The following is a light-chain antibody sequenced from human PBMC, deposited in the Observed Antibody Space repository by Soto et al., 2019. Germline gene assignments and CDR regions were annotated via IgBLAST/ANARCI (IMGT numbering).Light chain of an antibody. CDR1: KLGDKY. Sequence: SSELTQPPSVSVSPGQTASITCSGDKLGDKYACWYQQKPGQSPVLVIYQDSKRPSGIPERFSGSNSGNTATLTISGTQAMDEADYYCQAWESSTYVVFGGGTKLTVL. CDR3: QAWESSTYVV. V-gene: IGLV3-1*01. J-gene: IGLJ2*01. CDR2: QDS.